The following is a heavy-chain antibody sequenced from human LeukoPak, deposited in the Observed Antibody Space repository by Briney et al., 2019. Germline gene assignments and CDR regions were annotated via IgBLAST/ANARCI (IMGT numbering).Heavy chain of an antibody. Sequence: PSETLSLPCTVSGYSINSVYFWGWTRQPPGKGLEWIGTIYHSGSTYYNPSLERPVTIPVHTSKNHFSLKLNPVTAADTPVYSFAPHTKSCTRGSVIAGTACWFDPWGQGTLVTVSS. J-gene: IGHJ5*02. CDR2: IYHSGST. CDR3: APHTKSCTRGSVIAGTACWFDP. D-gene: IGHD3-16*01. V-gene: IGHV4-38-2*02. CDR1: GYSINSVYF.